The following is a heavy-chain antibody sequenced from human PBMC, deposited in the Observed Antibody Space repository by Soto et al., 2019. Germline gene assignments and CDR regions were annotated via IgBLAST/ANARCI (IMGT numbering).Heavy chain of an antibody. Sequence: GGSLRLSCAASDFTFTRDSMNWVRQAPGKGLEWVSSISSTTNYIYYADSMKGRFTVSRDNAKNSVYLDMNSLSTEDTAVYYCARESEDLTSNFDYWGQGTLVTVSS. J-gene: IGHJ4*02. CDR3: ARESEDLTSNFDY. V-gene: IGHV3-21*01. CDR1: DFTFTRDS. CDR2: ISSTTNYI.